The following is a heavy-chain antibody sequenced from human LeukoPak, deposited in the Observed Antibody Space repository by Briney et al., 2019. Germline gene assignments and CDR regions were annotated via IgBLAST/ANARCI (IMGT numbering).Heavy chain of an antibody. Sequence: ASVKVSCKASGYTFTSYYMHWVRQAPGQGLEWMGVINPSGGSTSYAQKFQGRVTMTRDMSTITVYMELSSLRSEDTAVYYCARDGPNDSSHLDYWGQGTLVTVSS. J-gene: IGHJ4*02. D-gene: IGHD3-22*01. CDR2: INPSGGST. V-gene: IGHV1-46*01. CDR1: GYTFTSYY. CDR3: ARDGPNDSSHLDY.